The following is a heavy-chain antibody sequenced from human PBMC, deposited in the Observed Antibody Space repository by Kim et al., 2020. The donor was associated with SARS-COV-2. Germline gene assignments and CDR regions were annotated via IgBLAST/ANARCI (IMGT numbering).Heavy chain of an antibody. D-gene: IGHD4-17*01. Sequence: SETLSLTCTVSGGSISSYYWSWIRQPPGKGLEWIGYIYYSGSTNYNPSLKSRVTISVDTSKNQFSLKLSSVTAADTAVYYCARLRGTVTTGEGWFDPWGQGTLVTVSS. CDR2: IYYSGST. V-gene: IGHV4-59*01. CDR3: ARLRGTVTTGEGWFDP. J-gene: IGHJ5*02. CDR1: GGSISSYY.